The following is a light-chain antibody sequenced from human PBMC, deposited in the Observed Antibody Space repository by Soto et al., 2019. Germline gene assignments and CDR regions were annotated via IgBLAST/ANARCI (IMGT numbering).Light chain of an antibody. Sequence: NFMLTQPRSVSESPGKTVIISCIGSGGSIASNYVQWYQQRPGSAPIMVIYEDDGRPSGVPDRFSGSVDSSSNSASLTISGLKTEDEADYYCQSNENNDRGIFGGGTKLTVL. CDR1: GGSIASNY. CDR3: QSNENNDRGI. CDR2: EDD. J-gene: IGLJ2*01. V-gene: IGLV6-57*02.